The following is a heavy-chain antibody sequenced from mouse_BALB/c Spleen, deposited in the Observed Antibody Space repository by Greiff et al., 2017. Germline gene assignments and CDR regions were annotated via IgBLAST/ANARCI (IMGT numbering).Heavy chain of an antibody. V-gene: IGHV5-6*01. CDR1: GFTFSSYG. D-gene: IGHD2-1*01. CDR2: ISSGGSYT. Sequence: EVQVVESGGDLVKPGGSLKLSCAASGFTFSSYGMSWVRQTPDKRLEWVATISSGGSYTYYPDSVKGRFTISRDNAKNTLYLQMSSLKSEDTAMYYCARHTIYGNHEDYAMDYWGQGTSVTVSS. CDR3: ARHTIYGNHEDYAMDY. J-gene: IGHJ4*01.